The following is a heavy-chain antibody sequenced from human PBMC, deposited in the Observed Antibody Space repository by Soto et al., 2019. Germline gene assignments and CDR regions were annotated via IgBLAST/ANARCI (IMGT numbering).Heavy chain of an antibody. CDR1: GFTVSSNY. J-gene: IGHJ4*02. D-gene: IGHD4-17*01. CDR2: IWYDGSNK. Sequence: LSLSCAASGFTVSSNYMHWVRQAPGKGLEWVAVIWYDGSNKYYADSVKGRFTISRDNSKNTLYLQMNSLRAEDTAVYYCARDPDYGDCYFDYWGQGTLVTVSS. CDR3: ARDPDYGDCYFDY. V-gene: IGHV3-33*08.